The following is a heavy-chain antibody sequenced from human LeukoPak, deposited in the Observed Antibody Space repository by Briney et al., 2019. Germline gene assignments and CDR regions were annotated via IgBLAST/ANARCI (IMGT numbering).Heavy chain of an antibody. CDR1: GYTFTSYA. CDR2: INTNTGNP. V-gene: IGHV7-4-1*02. J-gene: IGHJ6*03. CDR3: ARNYGSGSYYNFIYYYYYMDV. Sequence: ASVKVSCKASGYTFTSYAMNWVRQAPGQGLEWMGWINTNTGNPTYAQGFTGRFGFSLDTSVSTAYLQISSIKAEDTAVYYCARNYGSGSYYNFIYYYYYMDVWGKGTTVTISS. D-gene: IGHD3-10*01.